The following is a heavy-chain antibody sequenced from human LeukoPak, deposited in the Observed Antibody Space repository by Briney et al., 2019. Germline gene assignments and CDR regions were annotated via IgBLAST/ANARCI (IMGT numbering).Heavy chain of an antibody. Sequence: ASVKVSCKASGGTFSSYAISWVRQAPGQGLEWMGRIIPILGIANYAQKFQGRVTITADKSTSTAYMELSSLRSEDTAVHYCASGGSYYYGMDVWGQGTTVTVSS. V-gene: IGHV1-69*04. D-gene: IGHD3-16*01. CDR1: GGTFSSYA. CDR2: IIPILGIA. J-gene: IGHJ6*02. CDR3: ASGGSYYYGMDV.